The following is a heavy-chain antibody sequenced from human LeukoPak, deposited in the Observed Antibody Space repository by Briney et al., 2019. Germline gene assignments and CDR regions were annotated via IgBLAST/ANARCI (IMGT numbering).Heavy chain of an antibody. CDR2: ISYDGSNK. V-gene: IGHV3-30-3*01. D-gene: IGHD6-19*01. CDR1: GFTFSSYA. J-gene: IGHJ6*02. CDR3: ARDSQWYYGMDV. Sequence: GGSLRLSCAASGFTFSSYAMHWVRQAPGKGLEWVAVISYDGSNKYYADSVKGRFTISRDNSKNTLYLQMNSLRAEDTAAYYCARDSQWYYGMDVWGQGTTVTVSS.